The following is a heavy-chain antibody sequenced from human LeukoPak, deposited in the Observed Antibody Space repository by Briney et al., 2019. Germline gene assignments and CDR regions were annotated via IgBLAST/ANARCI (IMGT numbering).Heavy chain of an antibody. J-gene: IGHJ4*02. V-gene: IGHV3-48*03. CDR1: GFTFSSYE. CDR2: ISSSGSTI. CDR3: ARGAHLAFDY. Sequence: GGSLRLSCAASGFTFSSYETNWVRQAPGKGLEWVSYISSSGSTIYYADSVKGRFTISRDNAKNSLYLQMNSLRAEDTAVYYCARGAHLAFDYWGQGTLVTVSS.